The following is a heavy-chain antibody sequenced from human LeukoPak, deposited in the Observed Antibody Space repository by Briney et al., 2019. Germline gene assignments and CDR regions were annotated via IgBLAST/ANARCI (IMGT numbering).Heavy chain of an antibody. CDR2: ISSSGSTI. V-gene: IGHV3-48*03. CDR3: AELGITMIGGV. CDR1: GFTFSSYE. Sequence: GGSLRLSCAASGFTFSSYEMNWVRQAPGKGLEWVSYISSSGSTIYYADSVKGRFTISRDNAKNSLYLQMNSLRAEDTAVYYCAELGITMIGGVWGKGTTVTISA. J-gene: IGHJ6*04. D-gene: IGHD3-10*02.